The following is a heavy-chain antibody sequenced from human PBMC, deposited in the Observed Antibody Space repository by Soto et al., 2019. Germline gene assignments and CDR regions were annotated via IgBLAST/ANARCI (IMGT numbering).Heavy chain of an antibody. CDR2: IWYDGSNK. V-gene: IGHV3-33*01. CDR1: GFTFSSYG. CDR3: ARGSFGGVIPSFYFDY. J-gene: IGHJ4*02. Sequence: GGSLRLSCAASGFTFSSYGMHWVRQAPGKGLEWVAVIWYDGSNKYYADSVKGRFTISRDNSKNTLYLQMNSLRAEDTAVYYCARGSFGGVIPSFYFDYWGQGTLVTVSS. D-gene: IGHD3-16*01.